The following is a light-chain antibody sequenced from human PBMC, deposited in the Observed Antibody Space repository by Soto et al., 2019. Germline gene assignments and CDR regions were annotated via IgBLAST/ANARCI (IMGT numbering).Light chain of an antibody. CDR3: AAWNDSLTGFV. CDR1: SSTIGSNT. CDR2: SDD. V-gene: IGLV1-44*01. J-gene: IGLJ1*01. Sequence: QSVLTQPPSASGTPGQRVTISGFGGSSTIGSNTIHWYQRLPGTAPKLLIHSDDKLPSGVPDRFSGSKSGTSGSLAISGLQSGDEADYSSAAWNDSLTGFVFRAGTKV.